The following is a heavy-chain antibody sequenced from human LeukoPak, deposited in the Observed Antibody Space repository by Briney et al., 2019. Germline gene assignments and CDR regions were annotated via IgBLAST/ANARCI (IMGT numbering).Heavy chain of an antibody. D-gene: IGHD2-2*02. Sequence: SETLSLTCTVSGGSLSGSRYYWGWIPEPPGKGLVWIVSLYYSGSTYYNPSLKRRVTISIDTSKNQFSLKLSSVTAADTAVYYCARHESATGQDAIRDYGRQGTRVIVTS. CDR1: GGSLSGSRYY. J-gene: IGHJ4*02. CDR2: LYYSGST. V-gene: IGHV4-39*01. CDR3: ARHESATGQDAIRDY.